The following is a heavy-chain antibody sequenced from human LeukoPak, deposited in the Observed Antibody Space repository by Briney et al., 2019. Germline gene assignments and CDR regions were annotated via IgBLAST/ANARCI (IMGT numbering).Heavy chain of an antibody. J-gene: IGHJ5*02. D-gene: IGHD3-3*01. CDR2: IYYSGST. CDR1: GGSISSYY. CDR3: ARAPRLRYYDFWSGPDNWFDP. Sequence: SETLSLTCTVSGGSISSYYWSWIRQPPGKGLEWTGYIYYSGSTNYNPSLKSRVTISVDTSKNQFSLKLSSVTAADTAVYYCARAPRLRYYDFWSGPDNWFDPWGQGTLVTVSS. V-gene: IGHV4-59*01.